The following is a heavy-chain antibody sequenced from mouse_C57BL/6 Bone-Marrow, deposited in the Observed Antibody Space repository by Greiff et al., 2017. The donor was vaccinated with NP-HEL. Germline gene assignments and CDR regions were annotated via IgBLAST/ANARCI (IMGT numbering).Heavy chain of an antibody. CDR2: INPNNGGT. V-gene: IGHV1-18*01. CDR3: ARRDYDYGYFDV. D-gene: IGHD2-4*01. J-gene: IGHJ1*03. CDR1: GYTFTDYN. Sequence: VQLQQSGPELVKPGASVEIPCKASGYTFTDYNMDWVKQSHGKSLEWIGDINPNNGGTIYNQKFKGKATLTVDKSSSTAYMELRSLTSEDTAVYYCARRDYDYGYFDVWGTGTTVTVSS.